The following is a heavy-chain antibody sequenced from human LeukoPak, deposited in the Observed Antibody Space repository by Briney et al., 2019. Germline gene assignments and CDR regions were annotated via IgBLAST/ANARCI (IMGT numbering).Heavy chain of an antibody. V-gene: IGHV3-48*01. Sequence: GGSLRLSCAASGLTFSSYSMNWVRQAPGKGLEWFSYISSASNTIYYADSVKGRFTISRDNAKNSVYLQMNSLRAEDMAMYYCARDGWFGDYNWFDPWGQGTLVTVSS. CDR3: ARDGWFGDYNWFDP. D-gene: IGHD3-10*01. CDR1: GLTFSSYS. J-gene: IGHJ5*02. CDR2: ISSASNTI.